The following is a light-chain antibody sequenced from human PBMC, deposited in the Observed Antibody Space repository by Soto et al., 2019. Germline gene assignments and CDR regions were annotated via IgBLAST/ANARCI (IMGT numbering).Light chain of an antibody. J-gene: IGKJ4*01. CDR1: QSVSSSY. CDR3: QQYASSPLT. V-gene: IGKV3-20*01. CDR2: GES. Sequence: EIVLTQSPGTLSLSPGERATLSCRASQSVSSSYLAWYQQRPGQAPRLLIYGESNRATGIPDRFSGRWSGTDFTLTISRLEPEDFAVYYCQQYASSPLTFGGGTKVEIK.